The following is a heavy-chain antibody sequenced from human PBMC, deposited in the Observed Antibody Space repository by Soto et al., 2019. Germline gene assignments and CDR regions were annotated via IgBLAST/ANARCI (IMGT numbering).Heavy chain of an antibody. V-gene: IGHV1-69*13. Sequence: ASVKVSCKASGGTFSSYAISWVRQAPGQGLEWMGGIIPIFGTANYAQKFQGRVTITADESTSTAYMELSSLRSEDTAVYYCASDLYGDYENYYYYGMDVWGQGTTVTVSS. J-gene: IGHJ6*02. CDR1: GGTFSSYA. CDR2: IIPIFGTA. D-gene: IGHD4-17*01. CDR3: ASDLYGDYENYYYYGMDV.